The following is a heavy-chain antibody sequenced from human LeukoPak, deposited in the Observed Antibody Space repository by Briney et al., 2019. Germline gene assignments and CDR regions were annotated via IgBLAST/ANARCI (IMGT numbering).Heavy chain of an antibody. CDR2: ISWNSGSI. J-gene: IGHJ6*02. CDR1: GFTFDDYA. CDR3: AKDIEAGVVVTAYGMDV. Sequence: PGGSLRLSCAASGFTFDDYAMHWVRQAPGKGLEWVSGISWNSGSIGYADSVKGRFTISRDNAKNSLYLQMNSLRAEDTALYYCAKDIEAGVVVTAYGMDVWGQGTTVTVSS. V-gene: IGHV3-9*01. D-gene: IGHD2-21*02.